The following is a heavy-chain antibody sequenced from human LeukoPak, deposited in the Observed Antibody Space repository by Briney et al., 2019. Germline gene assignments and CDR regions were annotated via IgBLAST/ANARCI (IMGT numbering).Heavy chain of an antibody. J-gene: IGHJ4*02. D-gene: IGHD1-26*01. CDR2: IYTSGST. V-gene: IGHV4-61*02. CDR3: ARDPSYSGSLDY. Sequence: SQTLSLTCTVSGGSISSGSYYWSWLRQPAGKGLEWIGRIYTSGSTNYNPSLKSRVTISVDTSKNQFSLKLSSVTAADTAVYYCARDPSYSGSLDYWGQGTLVTVSS. CDR1: GGSISSGSYY.